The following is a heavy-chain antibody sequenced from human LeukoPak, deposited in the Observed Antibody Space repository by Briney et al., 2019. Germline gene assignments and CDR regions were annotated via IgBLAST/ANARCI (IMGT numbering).Heavy chain of an antibody. CDR3: ARVCIGCYSKDY. V-gene: IGHV3-74*03. Sequence: GSLRLSCAASGFTFSRYWMHWVRQAPGKGLVWVSRINSDGSTTTYADSVKGRFTISRDNAKNTLYLQMNSLRAEDTAVYYCARVCIGCYSKDYWGQGTLVSVSS. J-gene: IGHJ4*02. CDR1: GFTFSRYW. CDR2: INSDGSTT. D-gene: IGHD2-15*01.